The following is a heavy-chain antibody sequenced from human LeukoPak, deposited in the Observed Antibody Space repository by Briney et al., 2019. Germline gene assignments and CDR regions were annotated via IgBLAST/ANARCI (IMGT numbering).Heavy chain of an antibody. CDR1: GFTFGDYA. J-gene: IGHJ4*02. Sequence: GGSLRLSCSASGFTFGDYALSWFHQAPGKGLEWVGFIRSKAYGGTTEYAASVEGRFIISRDDSKSIAYLQMNSLKTEDTAVYFCTRDSHETSGYITIGPWGQGTLVTVSS. V-gene: IGHV3-49*03. D-gene: IGHD3-22*01. CDR2: IRSKAYGGTT. CDR3: TRDSHETSGYITIGP.